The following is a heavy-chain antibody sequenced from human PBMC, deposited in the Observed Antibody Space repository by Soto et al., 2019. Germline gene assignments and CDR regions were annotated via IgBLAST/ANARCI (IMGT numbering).Heavy chain of an antibody. Sequence: QVQLVQSGAEVKTPGASVKVSCKASGYTFTSYGISWVRQAPGQGLEWMGWISVYNGNTNYAQKLQGRVTMTTDTSTSTAYMELSSLRSDDTAVYYCARVGLRYYYDSSAWGWFDPWGKGTLVTVSS. CDR2: ISVYNGNT. J-gene: IGHJ5*02. CDR3: ARVGLRYYYDSSAWGWFDP. CDR1: GYTFTSYG. V-gene: IGHV1-18*01. D-gene: IGHD3-22*01.